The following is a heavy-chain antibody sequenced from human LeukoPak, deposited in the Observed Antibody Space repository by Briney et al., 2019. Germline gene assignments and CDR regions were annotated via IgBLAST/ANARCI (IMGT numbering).Heavy chain of an antibody. CDR3: VRLRRNSDPSVYYYYYDY. CDR1: QFSFSSYS. V-gene: IGHV3-21*01. CDR2: INKGATHV. D-gene: IGHD5/OR15-5a*01. Sequence: GGSLRLSCAASQFSFSSYSFNWVRQAPGQGLEWVASINKGATHVYYADSMRGRFTVSRDDAKSSLYLQMDSLRAEDTAVYHCVRLRRNSDPSVYYYYYDYWGRGTLVTVSS. J-gene: IGHJ4*02.